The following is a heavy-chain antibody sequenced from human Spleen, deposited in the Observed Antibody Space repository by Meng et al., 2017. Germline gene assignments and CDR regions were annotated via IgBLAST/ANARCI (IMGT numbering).Heavy chain of an antibody. V-gene: IGHV3-9*01. Sequence: LSLTCAASGFTFDDYAMHWVRQAPGKGLEWVSGISWNSGSIGYADSVKGRFTISRDNAKNSLSLQMNSLRAEDTATYYCARDRSGYSYGTHFVYWGQGTLVTVSS. D-gene: IGHD5-18*01. CDR2: ISWNSGSI. J-gene: IGHJ4*02. CDR1: GFTFDDYA. CDR3: ARDRSGYSYGTHFVY.